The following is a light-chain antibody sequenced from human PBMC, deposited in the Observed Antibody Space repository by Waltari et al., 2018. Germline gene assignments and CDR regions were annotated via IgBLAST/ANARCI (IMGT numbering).Light chain of an antibody. CDR2: WAS. CDR3: QQYITTLT. J-gene: IGKJ4*01. Sequence: DFVMTQSPDSLAVSLGERATINRKSSQTSLYSPTNRNYLAWYQQRPGQPPKLLIYWASVRASGVPDRFSGSGSGTDFTLTISSLQPEDVAVYYCQQYITTLTFGGGTKVEIK. CDR1: QTSLYSPTNRNY. V-gene: IGKV4-1*01.